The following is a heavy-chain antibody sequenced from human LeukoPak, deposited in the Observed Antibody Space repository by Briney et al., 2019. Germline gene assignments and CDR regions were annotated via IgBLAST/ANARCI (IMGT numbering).Heavy chain of an antibody. CDR1: GYSFTTYW. D-gene: IGHD3-10*01. Sequence: GESLKISCKASGYSFTTYWIGWVRQVPGKGLEWVGIIYPADSTAKYSPSFQGQVTISVDKSISTAYLQWSRLEASDTAVYYCARRDYASGSYFDYWGQGTLVTVSS. CDR3: ARRDYASGSYFDY. V-gene: IGHV5-51*01. J-gene: IGHJ4*02. CDR2: IYPADSTA.